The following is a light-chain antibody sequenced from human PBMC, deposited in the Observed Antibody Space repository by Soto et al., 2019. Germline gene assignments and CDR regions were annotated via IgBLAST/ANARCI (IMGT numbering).Light chain of an antibody. CDR1: QRVASRY. J-gene: IGKJ2*01. V-gene: IGKV3-20*01. Sequence: IVLTQSPGILSLSPGERVTLSCRASQRVASRYLAWYQQRPGQAPRLLIYGASRRPTGIPERFSGSGVGTDFTLTISRLEPEDLCVYYWQQFGSLPPPFGQGTKLELK. CDR3: QQFGSLPPP. CDR2: GAS.